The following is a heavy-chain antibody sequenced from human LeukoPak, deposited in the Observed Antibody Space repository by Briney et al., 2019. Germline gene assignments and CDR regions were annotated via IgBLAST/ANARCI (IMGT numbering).Heavy chain of an antibody. CDR3: ARAEAAGDNRGGYYYFYMDV. CDR1: GFTFSAHH. Sequence: GGSLRLSCAPSGFTFSAHHMNWVRQAPGKGLEWVSGITASGATTYYADSVKGRFTISRDSSQSTLYLQMNSLRAEDTAVYYCARAEAAGDNRGGYYYFYMDVWGKGTTVTVSS. D-gene: IGHD6-25*01. V-gene: IGHV3-23*01. J-gene: IGHJ6*03. CDR2: ITASGATT.